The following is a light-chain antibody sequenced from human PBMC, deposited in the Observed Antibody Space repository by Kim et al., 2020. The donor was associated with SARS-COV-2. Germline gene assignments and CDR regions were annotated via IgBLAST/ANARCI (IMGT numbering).Light chain of an antibody. CDR1: NIGSRS. J-gene: IGLJ1*01. V-gene: IGLV3-21*04. Sequence: VAPGRAARITCGGNNIGSRSVHWYQQKPGQAPVLVIYYDSDRPSGIPERFSGSNSGNTATLTISRVEAGDEADYYCQVWDSSSDHVFGTGTKVTVL. CDR3: QVWDSSSDHV. CDR2: YDS.